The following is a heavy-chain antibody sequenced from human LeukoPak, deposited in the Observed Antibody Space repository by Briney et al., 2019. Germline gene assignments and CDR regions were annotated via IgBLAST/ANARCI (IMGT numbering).Heavy chain of an antibody. CDR1: DASIATNY. Sequence: SEILSLSGTVSDASIATNYWNWIRQSPTKGLGWIGYISYRGSTNYHPSLKRRVTISLDTSKNQFFLKVRSVTAADTAVYYCARGFDSKSTYFDYWGQGTLVTVSS. CDR2: ISYRGST. V-gene: IGHV4-59*01. CDR3: ARGFDSKSTYFDY. D-gene: IGHD5-12*01. J-gene: IGHJ4*02.